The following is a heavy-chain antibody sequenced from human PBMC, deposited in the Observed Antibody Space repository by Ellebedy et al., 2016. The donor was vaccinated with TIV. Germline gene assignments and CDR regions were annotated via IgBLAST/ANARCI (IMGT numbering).Heavy chain of an antibody. Sequence: AASVKVSCKASGYRFTSYTITWVRRAPGQGLEWMGWISVYNGYTNYAQKIQDRVTMTRDTSTNTVYMELRNLTSDDTAVYYCARNDDSSGYPMFWGQGTLVTVSS. CDR1: GYRFTSYT. CDR2: ISVYNGYT. CDR3: ARNDDSSGYPMF. V-gene: IGHV1-18*01. D-gene: IGHD3-22*01. J-gene: IGHJ4*02.